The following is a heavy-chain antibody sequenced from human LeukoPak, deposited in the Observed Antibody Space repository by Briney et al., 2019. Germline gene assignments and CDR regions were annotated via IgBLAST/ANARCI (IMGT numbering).Heavy chain of an antibody. Sequence: SETLSLTCAVSGYSISSGYYWGWIRQPPGKGLEWIGSIYHSGSTYYNLSLKSRVTISVDTSKNQFSLKLSSVTAADTAVYYCARVSTGAFDYWGQGTLVTVSS. CDR3: ARVSTGAFDY. V-gene: IGHV4-38-2*01. CDR1: GYSISSGYY. D-gene: IGHD7-27*01. CDR2: IYHSGST. J-gene: IGHJ4*02.